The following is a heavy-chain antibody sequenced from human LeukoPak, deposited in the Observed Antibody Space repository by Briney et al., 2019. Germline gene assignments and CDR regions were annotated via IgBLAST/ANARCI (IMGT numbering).Heavy chain of an antibody. D-gene: IGHD2-2*01. CDR2: ISGSGGST. V-gene: IGHV3-23*01. Sequence: PSETLSLTCAVYGGSFSGYYWSWVRQAPGKGLEWVSAISGSGGSTYYADSVKGRFTISRDNSKNTLYLQMNSLRAEDTAVYYCARPRGSIVVVPGGDAFDIWGQGTMVTVSS. J-gene: IGHJ3*02. CDR1: GGSFSGYY. CDR3: ARPRGSIVVVPGGDAFDI.